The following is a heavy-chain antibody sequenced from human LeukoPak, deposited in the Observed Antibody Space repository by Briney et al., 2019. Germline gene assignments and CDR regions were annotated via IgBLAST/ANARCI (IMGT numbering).Heavy chain of an antibody. J-gene: IGHJ4*02. CDR2: INPSGGST. D-gene: IGHD2-15*01. CDR1: GYTFTSYY. CDR3: ARGFGYCSGGSCYSDY. Sequence: ASVKVSCKASGYTFTSYYMHWVRQAPGQGLEWMGIINPSGGSTSYAQKFQGRVTMTRDTSTSTVYMELSSPRPEDTAVYYCARGFGYCSGGSCYSDYWGQGTLVTVSS. V-gene: IGHV1-46*01.